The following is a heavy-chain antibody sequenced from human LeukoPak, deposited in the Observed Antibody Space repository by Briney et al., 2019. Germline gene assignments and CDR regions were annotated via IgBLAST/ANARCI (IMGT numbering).Heavy chain of an antibody. D-gene: IGHD3-22*01. J-gene: IGHJ6*03. CDR2: INSGSDTV. V-gene: IGHV3-48*01. CDR1: GFPFNSYV. Sequence: GGSLRLSCVASGFPFNSYVVNWVRQVPGKGLEWVSYINSGSDTVYYADSVRGRFTISRDNAKNSLSLQMNSLRAEDTAVYFCARAYDPSGSHYYYFMDVXXXXTXVXVSS. CDR3: ARAYDPSGSHYYYFMDV.